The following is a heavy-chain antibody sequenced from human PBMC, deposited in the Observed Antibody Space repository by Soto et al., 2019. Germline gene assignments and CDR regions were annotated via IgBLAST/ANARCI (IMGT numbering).Heavy chain of an antibody. J-gene: IGHJ4*02. D-gene: IGHD6-19*01. CDR2: VYYTGST. V-gene: IGHV4-59*01. Sequence: LTCSVSGGSISGSYWSWIRQSPGKGLEWLGYVYYTGSTNYSPSLRSRVSISVDTSKNEFSLRLSSVTAADTAVYFCARSVAVPGAHIDYWGQGTQVTVYS. CDR1: GGSISGSY. CDR3: ARSVAVPGAHIDY.